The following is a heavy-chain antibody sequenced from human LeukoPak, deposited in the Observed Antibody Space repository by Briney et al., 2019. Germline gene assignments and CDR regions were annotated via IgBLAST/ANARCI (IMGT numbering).Heavy chain of an antibody. D-gene: IGHD5-24*01. CDR2: ISGSGGST. CDR1: GFTFSSYA. J-gene: IGHJ4*02. V-gene: IGHV3-23*01. Sequence: PGGSLRLSCAASGFTFSSYAMSWVRQAPGKGLEWVSAISGSGGSTYYADSVKGRFTISGDNSKNTLYLQMNSLGAEDTAVYYCAKDGMATISYYFDYWGQGTLVTVSS. CDR3: AKDGMATISYYFDY.